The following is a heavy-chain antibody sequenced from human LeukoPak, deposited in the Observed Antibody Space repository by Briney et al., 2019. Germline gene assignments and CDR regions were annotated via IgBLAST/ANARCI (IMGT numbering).Heavy chain of an antibody. CDR2: IYPGDSDT. D-gene: IGHD2-21*02. CDR3: ARFYRLIRAGFDP. J-gene: IGHJ5*02. V-gene: IGHV5-51*01. CDR1: GYRFNSYW. Sequence: GESLKISCKGSGYRFNSYWIGWVRQMPGKGLEWMGIIYPGDSDTRYSPSFQGQVTISADKSISTAYLQWSSLKVSDTAMYYCARFYRLIRAGFDPWGQGTLVTVSS.